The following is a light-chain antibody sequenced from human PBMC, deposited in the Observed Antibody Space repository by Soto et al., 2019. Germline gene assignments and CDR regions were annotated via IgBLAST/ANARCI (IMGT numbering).Light chain of an antibody. J-gene: IGKJ1*01. CDR1: QTISDY. CDR3: QQSLSSPQA. V-gene: IGKV1-39*01. Sequence: DLQMTQSPSSLSASIGDRVTITCRASQTISDYLNWYQQKPGKAPKLLIYAASRLQTGVPSRFSGSGSGTDFTLTINSLQPEDFATYYCQQSLSSPQAFGQGTKVEI. CDR2: AAS.